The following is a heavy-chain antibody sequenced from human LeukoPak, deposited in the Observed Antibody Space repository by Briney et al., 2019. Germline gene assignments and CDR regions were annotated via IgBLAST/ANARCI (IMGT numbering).Heavy chain of an antibody. CDR1: GFTFSSYS. J-gene: IGHJ3*02. V-gene: IGHV3-21*01. Sequence: PGGSLRLSCAASGFTFSSYSMNWVRQAPGKGLEWVSSISSSSSYIYYADSVKGRFTISRDNAKNPLYLQMNSLRAEDTAVYYCARTDYYDSSGYPDAFDIWGQGTMVTVSS. CDR2: ISSSSSYI. CDR3: ARTDYYDSSGYPDAFDI. D-gene: IGHD3-22*01.